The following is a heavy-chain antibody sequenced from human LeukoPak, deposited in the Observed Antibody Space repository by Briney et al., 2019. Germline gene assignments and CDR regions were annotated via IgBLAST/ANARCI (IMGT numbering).Heavy chain of an antibody. J-gene: IGHJ3*02. CDR1: GFLFSSFE. CDR3: AKEHGGSSWYEDAFDI. V-gene: IGHV3-23*01. Sequence: PGGSLRLSCAASGFLFSSFEVNWVRQAPGKGLEWVSSISFTGGITYYADSVKGRFTISRDSSKNTLYLQMNSLRAEDTAVYYCAKEHGGSSWYEDAFDIWGQGTMVTVSS. CDR2: ISFTGGIT. D-gene: IGHD6-13*01.